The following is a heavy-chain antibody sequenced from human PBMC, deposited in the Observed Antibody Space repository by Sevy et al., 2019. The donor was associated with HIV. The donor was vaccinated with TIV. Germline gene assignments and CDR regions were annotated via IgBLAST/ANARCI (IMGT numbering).Heavy chain of an antibody. CDR2: ISSNGGST. V-gene: IGHV3-64D*06. Sequence: GGSLRLSCSASGFTFSSYAMHWVRQAPGKGLEYVSAISSNGGSTYYADSVKGRFTISRDNSKNTLYLQMSSLRAEDTAGYYCVIPGYDFWSGYPSDAFDIWGQGTMVTVSS. D-gene: IGHD3-3*01. CDR1: GFTFSSYA. CDR3: VIPGYDFWSGYPSDAFDI. J-gene: IGHJ3*02.